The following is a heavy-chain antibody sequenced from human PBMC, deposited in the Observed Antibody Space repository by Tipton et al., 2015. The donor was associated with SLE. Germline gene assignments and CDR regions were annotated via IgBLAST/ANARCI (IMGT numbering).Heavy chain of an antibody. Sequence: TLSLTCTVSGGSISSDDYYWTWIRQHPGKGLEWIGHMSYSGSTYYNPSLKSRITISVDTSKNQFSLKLTSVTAADTAVYFCANFWSAYDHWGQGALVTVSS. J-gene: IGHJ5*02. CDR3: ANFWSAYDH. V-gene: IGHV4-31*03. CDR1: GGSISSDDYY. D-gene: IGHD3-3*01. CDR2: MSYSGST.